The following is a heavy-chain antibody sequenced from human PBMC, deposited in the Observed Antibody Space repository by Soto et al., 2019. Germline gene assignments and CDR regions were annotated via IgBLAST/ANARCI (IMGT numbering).Heavy chain of an antibody. CDR2: MNPNSGNT. Sequence: QVQLVQSGAEVKKPGASVKVSCKASGYTFTSYDINWVRQATGQGLEWMGWMNPNSGNTGYAQKSQGRDTMNRHTSISTAYMELSSLRSEDRAVYYCASAFETTSFDYWGQGTLVTVSS. V-gene: IGHV1-8*01. D-gene: IGHD4-17*01. CDR3: ASAFETTSFDY. J-gene: IGHJ4*02. CDR1: GYTFTSYD.